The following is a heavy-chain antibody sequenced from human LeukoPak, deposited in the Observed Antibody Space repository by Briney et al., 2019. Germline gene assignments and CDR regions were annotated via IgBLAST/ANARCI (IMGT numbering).Heavy chain of an antibody. Sequence: ASVKISCKASGYTFTSYPIHWVRQAPGQRLEWMGWSNGGNGNTKYSQEFQDRVTITRDTSASKAYMELSSLRSEDMAVYYCARDSTGTGLLDYWGQGTLVTVSS. V-gene: IGHV1-3*02. CDR1: GYTFTSYP. D-gene: IGHD1-7*01. CDR2: SNGGNGNT. J-gene: IGHJ4*02. CDR3: ARDSTGTGLLDY.